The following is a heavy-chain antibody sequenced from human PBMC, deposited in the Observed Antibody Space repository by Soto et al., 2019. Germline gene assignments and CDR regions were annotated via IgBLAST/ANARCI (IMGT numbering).Heavy chain of an antibody. Sequence: QVQLVQSGAEVKKPGSSVKVSCKASGGTFSSYAISWVRQAPGQGLEWKGGIIPIFGTANYAQKFQGRVTITADKSTSTAYMELSSLRSEDTAVYYCARQNDDGDYVMDYYSGLDVWGQGTTVTVSS. V-gene: IGHV1-69*06. D-gene: IGHD4-17*01. J-gene: IGHJ6*02. CDR3: ARQNDDGDYVMDYYSGLDV. CDR2: IIPIFGTA. CDR1: GGTFSSYA.